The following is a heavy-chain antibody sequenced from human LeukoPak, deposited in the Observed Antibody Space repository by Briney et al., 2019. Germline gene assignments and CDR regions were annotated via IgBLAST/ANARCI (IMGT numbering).Heavy chain of an antibody. D-gene: IGHD2-15*01. J-gene: IGHJ4*02. CDR2: MSSSDDGR. Sequence: GGSLRLSCATSGFSFSSYAMSWVRQAPGKGLEWVSAMSSSDDGRYYAASVRGRFTISRDTSRSTLYLQMNSLRAEDAAVYYCAKAPVTSCRGAFCYPLDSWGQGTLVTVSS. CDR1: GFSFSSYA. CDR3: AKAPVTSCRGAFCYPLDS. V-gene: IGHV3-23*01.